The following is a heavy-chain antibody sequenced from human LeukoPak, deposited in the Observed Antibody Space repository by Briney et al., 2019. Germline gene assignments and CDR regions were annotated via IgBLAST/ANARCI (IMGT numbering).Heavy chain of an antibody. Sequence: GESLKISCKGSGYSFTNYWLVWVRQMPGKGLEWMGIIYPGDSDTRYSPSLQGQVTISADKSISTAYLQWSSLKVSDSGMYYCARQGCSSTSCSFDYWGQGTLVTVSS. CDR2: IYPGDSDT. CDR1: GYSFTNYW. CDR3: ARQGCSSTSCSFDY. D-gene: IGHD2-2*01. V-gene: IGHV5-51*01. J-gene: IGHJ4*02.